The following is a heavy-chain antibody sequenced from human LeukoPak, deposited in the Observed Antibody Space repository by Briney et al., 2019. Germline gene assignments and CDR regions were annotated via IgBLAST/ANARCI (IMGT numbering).Heavy chain of an antibody. CDR3: ARGVRGVDDFDY. D-gene: IGHD3-10*01. CDR1: GGTFSSYA. CDR2: IIPIFGTA. Sequence: SVKVSCKASGGTFSSYAISWVRQAPGQGLEWMGGIIPIFGTANYAQKFQGRVTITADESTSTAYMELSSLRSEDTAVYYCARGVRGVDDFDYWGQGTLVTVSS. J-gene: IGHJ4*02. V-gene: IGHV1-69*13.